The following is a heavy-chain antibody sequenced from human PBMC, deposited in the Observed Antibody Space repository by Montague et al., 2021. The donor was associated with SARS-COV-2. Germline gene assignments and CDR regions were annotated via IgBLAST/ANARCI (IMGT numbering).Heavy chain of an antibody. CDR1: CGSISNYY. CDR3: ARGGGYYNYGLDV. CDR2: IYYSGST. Sequence: SETLSLTCTVSCGSISNYYWSWIRQPPGRGLEWIGYIYYSGSTDYSPSLKSRVTISLDTSKNQFSLKVTSVTAADTAVYYCARGGGYYNYGLDVWGPGTTVTVS. V-gene: IGHV4-59*01. D-gene: IGHD3-22*01. J-gene: IGHJ6*02.